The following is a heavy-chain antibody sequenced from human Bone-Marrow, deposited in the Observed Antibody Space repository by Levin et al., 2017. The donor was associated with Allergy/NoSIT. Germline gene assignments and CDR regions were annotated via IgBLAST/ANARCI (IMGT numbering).Heavy chain of an antibody. J-gene: IGHJ4*02. CDR1: GRTRRRNGSR. V-gene: IGHV4-39*01. Sequence: GRTRRRNGSRSGVIRQPPGTGLEWVGSIYYSGSTYYNPSLKSRVTISVDTSMNQFSLKLSSVTAADTAVYYCAVGYYARGDYWGQGTLVTVSS. CDR3: AVGYYARGDY. D-gene: IGHD3-22*01. CDR2: IYYSGST.